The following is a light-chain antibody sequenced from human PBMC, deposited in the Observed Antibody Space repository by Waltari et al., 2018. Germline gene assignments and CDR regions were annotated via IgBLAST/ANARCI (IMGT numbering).Light chain of an antibody. Sequence: VLLTQSPASLSVSPGATVILSCRASQSVRTNLVWYQQKAGQAPRTLVYGASTRSSGVPSRFSGSGSETDFTLIISSLQSEDAAVDFCQQYYVWPPITFGGGTKLEI. CDR2: GAS. CDR1: QSVRTN. J-gene: IGKJ4*01. V-gene: IGKV3-15*01. CDR3: QQYYVWPPIT.